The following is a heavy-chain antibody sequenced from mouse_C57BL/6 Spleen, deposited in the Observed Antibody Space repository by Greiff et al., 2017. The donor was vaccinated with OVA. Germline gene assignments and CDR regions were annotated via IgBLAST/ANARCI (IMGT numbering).Heavy chain of an antibody. CDR3: AREDYYCPGFAY. V-gene: IGHV1-59*01. D-gene: IGHD1-1*01. CDR2: IDPSDSYT. Sequence: QVQLQQPGAELVRPGTSVKLSCKASGYTFTSYWMHWVKQRPGQGLEWIGVIDPSDSYTNYNQKFTGKATLTVDTSSSTAYMQLSSLTSEDSAVYYCAREDYYCPGFAYWGQGTLVTVSA. J-gene: IGHJ3*01. CDR1: GYTFTSYW.